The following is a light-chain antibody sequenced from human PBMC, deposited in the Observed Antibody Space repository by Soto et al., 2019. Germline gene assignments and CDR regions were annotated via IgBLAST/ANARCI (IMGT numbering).Light chain of an antibody. J-gene: IGKJ2*01. CDR3: QQYKNWPPYT. Sequence: EIVMTQSPATLSVSPGERATLSFRASQRISSNLAWFQQKPGQAPRLLIFGASTRATGIPARFSGSGYGTEFTLTISSLQSEDFAVYYCQQYKNWPPYTFGQGTKLEIK. V-gene: IGKV3-15*01. CDR1: QRISSN. CDR2: GAS.